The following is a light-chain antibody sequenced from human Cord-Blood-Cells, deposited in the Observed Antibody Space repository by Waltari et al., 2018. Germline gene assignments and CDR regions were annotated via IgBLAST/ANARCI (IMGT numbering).Light chain of an antibody. V-gene: IGLV1-44*01. CDR2: SNN. Sequence: QSVLTQPPSASGTPGQRVTISFSGSSSNIGSNTVNCYQQLPGTAPKLLIYSNNKRPSGVPDRFSGSKSGTSASLAISGLQSEDEADYYCAAWDDSLNGVVFGGGTKLTVL. CDR1: SSNIGSNT. CDR3: AAWDDSLNGVV. J-gene: IGLJ2*01.